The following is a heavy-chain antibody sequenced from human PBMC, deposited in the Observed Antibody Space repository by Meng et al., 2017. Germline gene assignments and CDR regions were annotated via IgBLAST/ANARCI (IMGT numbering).Heavy chain of an antibody. CDR3: ARGSSAGSYDSSGYGY. CDR2: MNPNSGNT. J-gene: IGHJ4*02. D-gene: IGHD3-22*01. V-gene: IGHV1-8*01. Sequence: QVQLVQSGDEVKKPGASLKVSCNASGSTFTSYDINWVRQATGQGLEWMGWMNPNSGNTGYAQKFQGRVTMTRNTSISTAYMELSSLRSEDTAVYYCARGSSAGSYDSSGYGYWGQGTLVTVSS. CDR1: GSTFTSYD.